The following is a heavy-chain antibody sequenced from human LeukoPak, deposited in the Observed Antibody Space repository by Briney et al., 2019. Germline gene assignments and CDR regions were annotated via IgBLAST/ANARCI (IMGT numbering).Heavy chain of an antibody. V-gene: IGHV3-30*04. J-gene: IGHJ5*02. Sequence: GGSLRLSCAASGFTFSSYAMHWVRQAPGKGLEWVAVISEDGNNKYYGDSVKGRFTISRDNSKNTLYLQMNTLRGEDTAVYYCVKVPFDPWGQGTLVTVSS. CDR3: VKVPFDP. CDR2: ISEDGNNK. CDR1: GFTFSSYA.